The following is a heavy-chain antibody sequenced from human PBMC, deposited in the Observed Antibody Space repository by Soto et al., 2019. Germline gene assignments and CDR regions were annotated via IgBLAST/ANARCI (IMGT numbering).Heavy chain of an antibody. CDR1: GFTFSSYG. CDR2: ISYDGSNK. J-gene: IGHJ4*02. CDR3: AKGKKPGIAAAGLDY. D-gene: IGHD6-13*01. Sequence: PGGSLRLSCAASGFTFSSYGMHWVRQAPGKGLEWVAVISYDGSNKYYADSAKGRFTISRDNSKNTLYLQMNSLRAEDTAVYYCAKGKKPGIAAAGLDYWGQGTLVTVSS. V-gene: IGHV3-30*18.